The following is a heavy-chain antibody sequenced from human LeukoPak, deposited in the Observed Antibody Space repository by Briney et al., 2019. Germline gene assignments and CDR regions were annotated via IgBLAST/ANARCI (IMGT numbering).Heavy chain of an antibody. Sequence: PGGSLRLSCAASGFTFSDYYMSWIRQAPGKGLEWVANIKQDGSAKNYVDSVKGRFTISRDNAKNSLYLQMNSLRAEDTAVYYCARSRGLWFGELSPFDYWGQGTLVTVSS. D-gene: IGHD3-10*01. V-gene: IGHV3-7*01. CDR1: GFTFSDYY. CDR2: IKQDGSAK. CDR3: ARSRGLWFGELSPFDY. J-gene: IGHJ4*02.